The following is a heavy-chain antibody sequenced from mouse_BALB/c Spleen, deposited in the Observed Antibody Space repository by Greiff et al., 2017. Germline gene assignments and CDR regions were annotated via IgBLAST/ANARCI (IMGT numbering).Heavy chain of an antibody. CDR1: GFTFSSYA. V-gene: IGHV5-9-4*01. D-gene: IGHD1-1*01. J-gene: IGHJ1*01. Sequence: EVQVVESGGGLVKPGGSLKLSCAASGFTFSSYAMSWVRQSPEKRLEWVAEISSGGSYTYYPDTVTGRFTISRDNAKNTLYLEMSSLRSEDTAMYYCARAHYYGSSYGYWYFDVWGAGTTVTVSS. CDR3: ARAHYYGSSYGYWYFDV. CDR2: ISSGGSYT.